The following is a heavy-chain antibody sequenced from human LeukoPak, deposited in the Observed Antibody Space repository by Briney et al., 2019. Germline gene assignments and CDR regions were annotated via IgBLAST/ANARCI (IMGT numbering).Heavy chain of an antibody. CDR2: IRYDGSNK. J-gene: IGHJ3*02. CDR1: GFTFSSYG. Sequence: GGSLRLSCVASGFTFSSYGMHWVRQAPGKGLEWVAFIRYDGSNKYYADSVKGRFTISRDNSKNTLYLQMNSLRAEDTAVYYCAKDHIVVVPAARGAFDIWGQGTMVTVSS. V-gene: IGHV3-30*02. D-gene: IGHD2-2*01. CDR3: AKDHIVVVPAARGAFDI.